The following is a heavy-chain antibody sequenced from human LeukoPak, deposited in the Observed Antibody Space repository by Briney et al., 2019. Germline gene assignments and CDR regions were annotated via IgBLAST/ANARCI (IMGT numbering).Heavy chain of an antibody. D-gene: IGHD5-12*01. CDR2: ITLHNVNT. J-gene: IGHJ5*02. Sequence: ASVEVSCKASGYTFTYYSLHWMQQAPGHGLERMRWITLHNVNTNYAKKFRERVTITRDMSTSTAYMELSSLRSEDTAVYYCAADPSSGLGWFDPWGQGTLVTVSS. V-gene: IGHV1-68*01. CDR1: GYTFTYYS. CDR3: AADPSSGLGWFDP.